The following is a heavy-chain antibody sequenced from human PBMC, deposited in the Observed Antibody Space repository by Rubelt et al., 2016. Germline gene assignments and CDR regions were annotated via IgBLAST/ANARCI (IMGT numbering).Heavy chain of an antibody. Sequence: SYDGSNKYYADSVKGRFTISRDNSKNTLYPQMNSLRAEDTAVYYCARDYITAGADYGMDVWGQGTTVTVSS. V-gene: IGHV3-30*07. D-gene: IGHD1-20*01. J-gene: IGHJ6*02. CDR2: SYDGSNK. CDR3: ARDYITAGADYGMDV.